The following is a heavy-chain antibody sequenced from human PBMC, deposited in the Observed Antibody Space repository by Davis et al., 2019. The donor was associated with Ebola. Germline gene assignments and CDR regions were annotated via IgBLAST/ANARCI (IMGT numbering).Heavy chain of an antibody. CDR3: ARDAFSLSRYDTEDH. CDR2: IDPDGSRV. Sequence: GESLKISCAASGFTFRSYYMHWVRQVSGKGLVWVSGIDPDGSRVSYADSVKGRFTISRDNAKDTVYLQMDSLRVEDTAIYYCARDAFSLSRYDTEDHWGQGTLVTVSS. V-gene: IGHV3-74*01. J-gene: IGHJ4*02. D-gene: IGHD3-9*01. CDR1: GFTFRSYY.